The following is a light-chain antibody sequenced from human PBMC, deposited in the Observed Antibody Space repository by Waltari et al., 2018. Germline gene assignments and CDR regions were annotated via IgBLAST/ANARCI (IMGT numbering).Light chain of an antibody. CDR1: STDVRGSNS. J-gene: IGLJ1*01. CDR2: GVS. V-gene: IGLV2-14*01. Sequence: QSALTQPASVSGPPGQSIAISCTGTSTDVRGSNSVSWSQQYPGKGPKLLISGVSDRPSGISDRFSGSKSGNTASLTISGLQAEDEADYYCSSYSTINTRVFGPGTKVTVL. CDR3: SSYSTINTRV.